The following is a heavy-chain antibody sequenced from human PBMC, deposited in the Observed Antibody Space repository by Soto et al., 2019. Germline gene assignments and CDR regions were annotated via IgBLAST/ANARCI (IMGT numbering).Heavy chain of an antibody. J-gene: IGHJ5*02. CDR1: GFTFSSYS. D-gene: IGHD3-3*01. Sequence: GGSLRLSCAASGFTFSSYSMNWVRQAPGKGLEWVSSISSSSSYIYYADSVKGRFTISRDNAKNSLYLQMNSLRAEDTAVYYCASTTIFGAAPEYNWFDPWGQGTLVTVSS. V-gene: IGHV3-21*01. CDR3: ASTTIFGAAPEYNWFDP. CDR2: ISSSSSYI.